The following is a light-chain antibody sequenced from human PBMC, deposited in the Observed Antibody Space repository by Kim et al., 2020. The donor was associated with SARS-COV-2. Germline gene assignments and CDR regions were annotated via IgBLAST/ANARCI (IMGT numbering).Light chain of an antibody. J-gene: IGKJ4*01. Sequence: EIVLTQSPGTLSLSPGERATLSCRASQSVSSSYLAWYQLKPSQAPRLLIYGASSRATGIPDRFSGSGSGTDFTLTISRLEPEDFAVYYCQQYGYSLSFGGGTKVEIK. CDR2: GAS. CDR3: QQYGYSLS. CDR1: QSVSSSY. V-gene: IGKV3-20*01.